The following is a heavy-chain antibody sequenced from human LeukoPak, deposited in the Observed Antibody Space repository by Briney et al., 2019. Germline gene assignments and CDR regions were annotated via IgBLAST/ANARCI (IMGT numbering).Heavy chain of an antibody. V-gene: IGHV3-21*01. CDR3: AKSTRAVMAMMDV. CDR1: GFTFSEYS. CDR2: ISSRSTYI. D-gene: IGHD3-16*01. Sequence: GGSLRLSCAASGFTFSEYSLNWVGQAPGKGLEWVSSISSRSTYIYHADSVKGRFTISRDNAKNSLFLQMNSLRAEDTAVYFCAKSTRAVMAMMDVWGKGTTVTVSS. J-gene: IGHJ6*04.